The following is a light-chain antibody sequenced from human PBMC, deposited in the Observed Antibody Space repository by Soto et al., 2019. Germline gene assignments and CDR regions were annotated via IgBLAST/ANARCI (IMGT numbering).Light chain of an antibody. CDR3: QQASSLPLT. Sequence: DIQMTQSPSSVSASVGDRVTITCRANQDISTWLAWYQQKPGKAPKLLISVASTLQSGVPLRFSGSGSGTHFTLTSSSLQPEDFATYYCQQASSLPLTFGGGTKVEIK. J-gene: IGKJ4*01. CDR2: VAS. CDR1: QDISTW. V-gene: IGKV1-12*01.